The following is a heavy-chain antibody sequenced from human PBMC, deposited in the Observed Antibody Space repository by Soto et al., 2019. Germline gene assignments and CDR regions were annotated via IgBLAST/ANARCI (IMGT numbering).Heavy chain of an antibody. J-gene: IGHJ4*02. CDR1: GGSVSSSNW. D-gene: IGHD6-13*01. CDR2: MYHAGHT. Sequence: SEILSLTCTVSGGSVSSSNWWSCVRQSPGKGLEWIGEMYHAGHTNYNPSLKSRITMSVDKSKNQFSLKLSSVTAADTAVYYCAIMARWGQAASDYWGQGTLVTVSS. CDR3: AIMARWGQAASDY. V-gene: IGHV4-4*02.